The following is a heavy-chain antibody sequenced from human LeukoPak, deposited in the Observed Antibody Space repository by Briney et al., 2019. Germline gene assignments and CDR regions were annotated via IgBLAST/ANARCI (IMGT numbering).Heavy chain of an antibody. CDR2: ISSGGDST. CDR1: GFIFSSYA. J-gene: IGHJ4*02. Sequence: GGSLRLSCAASGFIFSSYAMSWVRQAPGKGLEWVAAISSGGDSTYFAASVKGRFTISRDNSNNTVFLQMISLRAEDTAVYYCTKERKNDKWLILNSFDYWGQGILVTVS. V-gene: IGHV3-23*01. D-gene: IGHD5-12*01. CDR3: TKERKNDKWLILNSFDY.